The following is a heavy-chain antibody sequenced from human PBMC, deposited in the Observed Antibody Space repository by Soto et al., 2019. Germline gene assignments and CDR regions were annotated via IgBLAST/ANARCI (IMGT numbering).Heavy chain of an antibody. J-gene: IGHJ6*02. V-gene: IGHV3-33*01. CDR3: ARDQEAAADFYYYGMDV. CDR2: IWYDGSNK. CDR1: GFTFSSYG. D-gene: IGHD6-13*01. Sequence: PGVSLRLSCAASGFTFSSYGMHWVRQAPGKGLEWVAVIWYDGSNKYYADSVKGRFTISRDNSKNTLYLQMNSLRAEDTAVYYCARDQEAAADFYYYGMDVWGQGTTVNVSS.